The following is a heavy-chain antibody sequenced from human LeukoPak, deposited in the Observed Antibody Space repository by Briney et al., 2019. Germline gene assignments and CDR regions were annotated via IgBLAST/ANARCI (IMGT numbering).Heavy chain of an antibody. V-gene: IGHV6-1*01. Sequence: SQTLSLTCAISGDSLSSNSAAWNWNRQSPSRGLEWLGRTYYRSKWYNDYAVSVKSRITIKPDTSKNQFSLQLNSVTPEDTAVYYCARSSGWLDYWGQGTLVTVSS. D-gene: IGHD6-19*01. CDR3: ARSSGWLDY. J-gene: IGHJ4*02. CDR1: GDSLSSNSAA. CDR2: TYYRSKWYN.